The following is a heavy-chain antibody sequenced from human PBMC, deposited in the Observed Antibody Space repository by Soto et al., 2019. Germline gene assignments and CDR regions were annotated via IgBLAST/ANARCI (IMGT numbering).Heavy chain of an antibody. Sequence: GGSLRLSCAASGFTFSSYAMSWVRQPPGKGLEWVSAISGSGGSTYYADSVKGRFTISRGNSKNTLYLQMNSLRAEDTAVYYCAKLPYSGSYFVGLYYFDYWGQGTLVTVSS. CDR3: AKLPYSGSYFVGLYYFDY. CDR2: ISGSGGST. V-gene: IGHV3-23*01. CDR1: GFTFSSYA. J-gene: IGHJ4*02. D-gene: IGHD1-26*01.